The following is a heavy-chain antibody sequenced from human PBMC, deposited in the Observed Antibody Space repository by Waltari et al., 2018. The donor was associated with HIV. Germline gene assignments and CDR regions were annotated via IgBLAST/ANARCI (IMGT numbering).Heavy chain of an antibody. Sequence: LLLESGGGLVKPGGSLGLSGVASGFTFNKFALNWVRQAPGKGLEWLSSISGSGGNKYYADSVKGRISISRENSQNTVYLQINSLRVDDTATYYCAKTVPTVTSIFEGLDVWGQGAMVIVSS. J-gene: IGHJ3*01. CDR2: ISGSGGNK. CDR3: AKTVPTVTSIFEGLDV. D-gene: IGHD4-17*01. CDR1: GFTFNKFA. V-gene: IGHV3-23*01.